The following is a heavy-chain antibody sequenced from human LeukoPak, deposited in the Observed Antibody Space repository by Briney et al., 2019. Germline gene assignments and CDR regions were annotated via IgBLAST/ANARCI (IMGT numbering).Heavy chain of an antibody. J-gene: IGHJ4*02. CDR1: GFTVSSNY. Sequence: GGSLRLSCAASGFTVSSNYMSWVRQAPGKGLEWVSAISGSGGSTYYADSVKGRFTISRDNSKNTLYLQMNSLRAEDTAVYYCAKDMSGRYYDSSGYYYRTDLSKYYFDYWGQGTLVTVSS. CDR3: AKDMSGRYYDSSGYYYRTDLSKYYFDY. CDR2: ISGSGGST. V-gene: IGHV3-23*01. D-gene: IGHD3-22*01.